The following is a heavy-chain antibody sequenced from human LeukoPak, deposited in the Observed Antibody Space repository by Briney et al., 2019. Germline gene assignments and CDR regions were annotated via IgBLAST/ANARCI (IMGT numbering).Heavy chain of an antibody. Sequence: GESLKISCAASGFTFSSYWMHWVRQAPGKGLVWVSRLNSDGSSTSYEDSVKGRFTISRDNAKNTLYLQMNSLRAEDTAVYYCARSSRGDAINFDYWGQGTLVTVSS. CDR1: GFTFSSYW. CDR2: LNSDGSST. CDR3: ARSSRGDAINFDY. J-gene: IGHJ4*02. D-gene: IGHD2-21*02. V-gene: IGHV3-74*01.